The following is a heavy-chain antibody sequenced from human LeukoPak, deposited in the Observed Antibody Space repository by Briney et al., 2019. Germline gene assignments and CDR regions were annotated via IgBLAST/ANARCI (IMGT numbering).Heavy chain of an antibody. Sequence: PGGSLRLSCAASGFTFSSYAMHWVRQAPGKGLEWVAAISYDGSNKYYADSVKGRSTISRDNSKNTLYLQMNSLRGEDTAVYYCARAQVGALLDYYFDYWGQGTLVTVSS. D-gene: IGHD1-26*01. CDR2: ISYDGSNK. J-gene: IGHJ4*02. CDR3: ARAQVGALLDYYFDY. V-gene: IGHV3-30*04. CDR1: GFTFSSYA.